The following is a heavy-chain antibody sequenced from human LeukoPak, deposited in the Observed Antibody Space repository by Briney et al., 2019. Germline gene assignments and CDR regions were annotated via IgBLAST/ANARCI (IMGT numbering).Heavy chain of an antibody. J-gene: IGHJ4*02. D-gene: IGHD6-13*01. CDR1: GFTFSSYA. Sequence: GGSLRLSCAASGFTFSSYAMRWVRQAPGKGLEWVAVISYDGSNKYYADSVKGRFTISRDNSKNTLYLQMNSLRAEDTAVYYCAREAAAGCFDYWGQGTLVTVSS. CDR3: AREAAAGCFDY. CDR2: ISYDGSNK. V-gene: IGHV3-30*04.